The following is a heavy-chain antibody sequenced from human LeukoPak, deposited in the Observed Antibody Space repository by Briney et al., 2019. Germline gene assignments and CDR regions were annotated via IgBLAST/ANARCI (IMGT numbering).Heavy chain of an antibody. CDR1: GFTFSDYY. CDR3: ARYSYNWNDLIDY. D-gene: IGHD1-20*01. V-gene: IGHV3-11*01. CDR2: ISSSGSTI. J-gene: IGHJ4*02. Sequence: GGSLRLSCAASGFTFSDYYMRWIRQAPGKGVEWVSYISSSGSTIYYADSVKGRFTISRDNAKNSLYLQMNSMRAEDTAVYYCARYSYNWNDLIDYWGQGTLVTVSS.